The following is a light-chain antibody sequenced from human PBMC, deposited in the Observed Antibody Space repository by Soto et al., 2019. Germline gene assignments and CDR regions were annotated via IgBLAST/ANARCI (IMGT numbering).Light chain of an antibody. V-gene: IGLV2-14*01. J-gene: IGLJ1*01. CDR1: SSDVGGYNY. CDR3: SSYTSSSTLLYV. CDR2: VVS. Sequence: QSALTQPASVSGSPGQSITISCTGTSSDVGGYNYVSWYQQHPGKAPKLMIYVVSNRPSGVSNRFSGSKSGNTASLTISGLQAEDEADYYSSSYTSSSTLLYVFGTGTKLTVL.